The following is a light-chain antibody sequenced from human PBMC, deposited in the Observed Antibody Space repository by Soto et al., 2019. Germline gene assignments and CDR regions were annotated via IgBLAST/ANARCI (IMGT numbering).Light chain of an antibody. CDR3: ETWDSNTRV. J-gene: IGLJ2*01. V-gene: IGLV4-60*03. CDR2: LEGSGSY. CDR1: SGHSSYI. Sequence: QSVLTQPSSASASLGSSVKLTCTLSSGHSSYIIAWHQQQPGKAPRYLMKLEGSGSYNKGSGVPDRFSGSSSGADRYLTISNLLSEDEADYYCETWDSNTRVFGGGTKLTVL.